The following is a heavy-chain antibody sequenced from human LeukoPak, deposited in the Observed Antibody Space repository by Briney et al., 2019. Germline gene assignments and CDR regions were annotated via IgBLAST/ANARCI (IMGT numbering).Heavy chain of an antibody. Sequence: PGGSLRLSCAASGFTFSSYAMSWVRQPPGKGLEWVSAISGSGGSTYYADSVKGRFTISRDNSKNTLYLQMNSLRAEDTAVYYCAKDYGDYGATDFDYWGQGTLVTVSS. CDR2: ISGSGGST. J-gene: IGHJ4*02. CDR1: GFTFSSYA. V-gene: IGHV3-23*01. CDR3: AKDYGDYGATDFDY. D-gene: IGHD4-17*01.